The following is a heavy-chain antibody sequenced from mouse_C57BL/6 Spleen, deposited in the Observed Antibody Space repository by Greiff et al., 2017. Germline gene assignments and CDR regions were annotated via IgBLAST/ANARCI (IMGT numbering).Heavy chain of an antibody. V-gene: IGHV1-52*01. J-gene: IGHJ4*01. Sequence: QVQLQQPGAELVRPGSSVKLSCKASGYTLTSYWMHWVKQRPIQGLEWIGNIDPSDSETHYNQKFKDKATLTVDKSSSTAYLQLSSLTSEDSAVYYCASGYSLYYYAMDYWGQGTSVTVSS. CDR1: GYTLTSYW. CDR3: ASGYSLYYYAMDY. D-gene: IGHD1-2*01. CDR2: IDPSDSET.